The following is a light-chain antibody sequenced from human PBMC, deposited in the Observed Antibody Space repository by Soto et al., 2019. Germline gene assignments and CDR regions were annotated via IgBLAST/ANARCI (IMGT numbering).Light chain of an antibody. CDR2: GAS. J-gene: IGKJ1*01. Sequence: EIVLTQSPGTLSLSPGERATLSCRASQSVSSSFLAWYQQKPGQTPRLLIYGASNRATGIPDRFSGSGSGTDSTLTISRLEPEDFAVNNCQQYVTSPRAFGQGTKVAIE. V-gene: IGKV3-20*01. CDR3: QQYVTSPRA. CDR1: QSVSSSF.